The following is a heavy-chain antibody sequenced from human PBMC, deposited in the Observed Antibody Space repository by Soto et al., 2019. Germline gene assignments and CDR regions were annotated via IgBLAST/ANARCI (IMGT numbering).Heavy chain of an antibody. CDR1: GFSLTTNGVG. D-gene: IGHD3-3*02. V-gene: IGHV2-5*02. Sequence: QITLKESGPALVKPTQTLTLTCTFSGFSLTTNGVGVAWIRQPPGKALEWLALINWDADRHYNPSLNSRLTITKDTSKNQVVITMTNMDPVDTATYYCAHKAFRTSSPFDFGGPGILVTVSS. J-gene: IGHJ4*02. CDR3: AHKAFRTSSPFDF. CDR2: INWDADR.